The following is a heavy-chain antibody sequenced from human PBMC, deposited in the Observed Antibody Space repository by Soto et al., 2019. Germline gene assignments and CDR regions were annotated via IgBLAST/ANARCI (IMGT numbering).Heavy chain of an antibody. V-gene: IGHV5-51*01. CDR1: GYSFTSYW. D-gene: IGHD2-15*01. Sequence: GESLKISCQGSGYSFTSYWIGWVRQMPGKGLEWMGIIYPGDSDTRYSPSFQGQVTISADKSISTAYLQWSSLKASDTAMYYCARRPALDCSGGSCYPAGMDVWGQGTTVTVSS. CDR3: ARRPALDCSGGSCYPAGMDV. CDR2: IYPGDSDT. J-gene: IGHJ6*02.